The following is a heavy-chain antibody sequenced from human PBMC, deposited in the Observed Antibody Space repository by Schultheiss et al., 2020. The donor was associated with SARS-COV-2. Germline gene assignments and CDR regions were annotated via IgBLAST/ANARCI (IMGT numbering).Heavy chain of an antibody. CDR3: ARVSGSYYFIDY. CDR1: GFTFSSYA. V-gene: IGHV4-59*01. CDR2: IYYSGST. D-gene: IGHD1-26*01. Sequence: GSLRLSCAASGFTFSSYAMHWVRQAPGKGLEWIGSIYYSGSTYYNPSLKSRVTISVDTSKNQFSLKLSSVTAADTAVYYCARVSGSYYFIDYWGQGTLVTVSS. J-gene: IGHJ4*02.